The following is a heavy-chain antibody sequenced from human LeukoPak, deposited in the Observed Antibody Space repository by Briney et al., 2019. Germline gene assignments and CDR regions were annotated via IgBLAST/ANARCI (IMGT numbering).Heavy chain of an antibody. V-gene: IGHV3-20*04. J-gene: IGHJ4*02. CDR2: VNWNGGST. CDR3: ARASLYDNSAYYLDY. CDR1: GFTFDNYV. Sequence: PGGSLRLSCAASGFTFDNYVMTWVRQVPGKRLEWVSGVNWNGGSTGYADSVKGRFTISRDNAKNSLYLQMNSLRAEDTALYYCARASLYDNSAYYLDYWGQGTLVTVSS. D-gene: IGHD3-22*01.